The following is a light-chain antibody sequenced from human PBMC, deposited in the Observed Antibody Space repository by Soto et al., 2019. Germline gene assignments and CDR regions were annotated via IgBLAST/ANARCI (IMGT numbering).Light chain of an antibody. CDR2: EVN. CDR1: SSDVGDYNH. J-gene: IGLJ2*01. V-gene: IGLV2-14*01. Sequence: QSVLTQPASVSGSPGQSITISCTGTSSDVGDYNHVSWYQQHPGKAPKLIIHEVNSRPSGVSSRFSGSKSGNTASLTISGLQPEDEAYYYCSSYTSVTFVVFGGGTKLTVL. CDR3: SSYTSVTFVV.